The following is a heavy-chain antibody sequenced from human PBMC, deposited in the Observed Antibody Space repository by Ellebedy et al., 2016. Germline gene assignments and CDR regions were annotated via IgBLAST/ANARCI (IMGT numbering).Heavy chain of an antibody. V-gene: IGHV4-4*02. CDR1: GGSISSSNW. J-gene: IGHJ6*02. Sequence: SETLSLTXAVSGGSISSSNWWSWVRQPPGKGLEWIGEIYHSGITNHNPSLKSRVSISVDKSKNQFSLKLSSVTAADTAVYYCARGEVVTAILYYYYGMDVWGQGTTVTVSS. CDR3: ARGEVVTAILYYYYGMDV. D-gene: IGHD2-21*02. CDR2: IYHSGIT.